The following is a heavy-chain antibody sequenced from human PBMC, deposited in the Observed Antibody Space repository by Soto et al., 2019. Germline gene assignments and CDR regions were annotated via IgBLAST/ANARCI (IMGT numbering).Heavy chain of an antibody. CDR2: TTGGAGLT. Sequence: EVQLLESGGGLVQPGGSLRLSCTASGFTLTAYAINWVRRAPGKGLECVSATTGGAGLTYYADSVKGRFSVSSDTPGNSLYLQLSRLRPEDTAIYYCARVDRGSVARPTRLDPWGQGTLVTVSS. V-gene: IGHV3-23*01. CDR3: ARVDRGSVARPTRLDP. J-gene: IGHJ5*02. D-gene: IGHD2-21*01. CDR1: GFTLTAYA.